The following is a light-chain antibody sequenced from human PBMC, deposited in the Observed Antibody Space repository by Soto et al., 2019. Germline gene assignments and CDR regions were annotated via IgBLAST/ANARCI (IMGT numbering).Light chain of an antibody. CDR1: QSVSSSY. J-gene: IGKJ2*01. CDR2: GAS. Sequence: EIVLTQSPGTLSLSPGERATLSCRASQSVSSSYLAWYQQKPGQAPRLLIYGASSRATGIPDRFSGSGSGTDFTLPISILEPEDFAVYYCQQYGSSSYTFGQGTKLEIK. CDR3: QQYGSSSYT. V-gene: IGKV3-20*01.